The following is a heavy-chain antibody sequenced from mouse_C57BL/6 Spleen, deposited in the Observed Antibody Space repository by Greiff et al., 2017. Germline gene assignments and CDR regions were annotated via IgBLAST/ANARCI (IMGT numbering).Heavy chain of an antibody. CDR3: ARPYYSNYDWYVDV. J-gene: IGHJ1*03. D-gene: IGHD2-5*01. CDR2: IDPSDSYT. Sequence: QVQLQQSGAELVMPGASVKLSCKASGYTFTSYWMHWVKQRPGQGLEWIGEIDPSDSYTNYNQKFKGKSTLTVDKSSSTAYMQLSSLTSEDSAVYYCARPYYSNYDWYVDVWGTGTTVTVSS. CDR1: GYTFTSYW. V-gene: IGHV1-69*01.